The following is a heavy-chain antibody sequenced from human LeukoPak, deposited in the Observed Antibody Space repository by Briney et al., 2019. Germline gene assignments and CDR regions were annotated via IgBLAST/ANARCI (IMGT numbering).Heavy chain of an antibody. V-gene: IGHV3-30-3*01. D-gene: IGHD2-21*02. Sequence: GGSLRLSCAASGVTFSSYAMHWVRQAPGKGLEWVAVISYDGSNKYYADSVKGRFTISRDNSKNTLYLQMNSLRAEDTAVYYCARESYCGGDCLDAFDIWGQGTMVTVSS. CDR3: ARESYCGGDCLDAFDI. CDR2: ISYDGSNK. CDR1: GVTFSSYA. J-gene: IGHJ3*02.